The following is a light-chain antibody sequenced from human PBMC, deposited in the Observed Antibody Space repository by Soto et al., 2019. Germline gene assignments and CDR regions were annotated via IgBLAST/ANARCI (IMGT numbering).Light chain of an antibody. CDR1: QSVSSY. CDR2: DAS. Sequence: EIVLTQSPATLSLSPGERATLSCRASQSVSSYLAWYQQKPGQAPRLLIYDASNRATGIPARFSGSGSGTDFTLTISSLEPEDFAVYYCQQYNNWPPTFGQGTKVDI. CDR3: QQYNNWPPT. J-gene: IGKJ1*01. V-gene: IGKV3-11*01.